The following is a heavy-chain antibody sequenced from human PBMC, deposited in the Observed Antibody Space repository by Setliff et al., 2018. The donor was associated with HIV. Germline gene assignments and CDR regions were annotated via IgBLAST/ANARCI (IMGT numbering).Heavy chain of an antibody. Sequence: LRLSCAASGFTFSSYAMTWIRQAPGKGLEWISYVSASSSYTNYADSVKGRFTISRDNAKNSLYLQMNSLRAEDTAVYYCAREGRDGYTSADAFDIWGHGTMVTVSS. CDR3: AREGRDGYTSADAFDI. D-gene: IGHD5-12*01. CDR2: VSASSSYT. V-gene: IGHV3-11*06. J-gene: IGHJ3*02. CDR1: GFTFSSYA.